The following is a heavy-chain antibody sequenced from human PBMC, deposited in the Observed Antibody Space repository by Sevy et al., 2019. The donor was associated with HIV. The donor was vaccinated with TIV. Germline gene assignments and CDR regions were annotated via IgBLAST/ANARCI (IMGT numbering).Heavy chain of an antibody. D-gene: IGHD3-9*01. CDR3: ARDILFHDWYTAPIDY. Sequence: GGSLRLSCAASGFTFDDYAMHWVRQAPGKGLEWVSGISWNSGSIEYADSVQGRFTISRDNAKNSLYLQMNSLRAEDTALYYCARDILFHDWYTAPIDYWGQGTLVSVSS. J-gene: IGHJ4*02. V-gene: IGHV3-9*01. CDR1: GFTFDDYA. CDR2: ISWNSGSI.